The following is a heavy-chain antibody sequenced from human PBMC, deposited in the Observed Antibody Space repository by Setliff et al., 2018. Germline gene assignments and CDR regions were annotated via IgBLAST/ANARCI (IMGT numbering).Heavy chain of an antibody. CDR1: GFTFRKYW. CDR3: ACLGWGENFFNVDV. CDR2: INGDGTIT. Sequence: GGSLRLSCGASGFTFRKYWMYWVRQVPGKGLVWVSRINGDGTITHYADSVKGRFTISRDNAKNTPYLQMNSLRGEDTAVYFCACLGWGENFFNVDVWGKGTTVTVSS. D-gene: IGHD3-16*01. V-gene: IGHV3-74*01. J-gene: IGHJ6*04.